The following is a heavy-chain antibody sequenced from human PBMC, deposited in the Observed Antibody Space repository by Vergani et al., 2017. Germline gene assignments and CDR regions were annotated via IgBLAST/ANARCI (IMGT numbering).Heavy chain of an antibody. CDR2: INPNSGCT. D-gene: IGHD2-2*01. Sequence: QVQLVQSGAEVKKPGASVKVSCKASGYTFTGYYMHWVRQAPGQGLEWMGWINPNSGCTNYAQKFQGRVTMTRDTSISTAYMELSRLRSDDTAVYYCARADPEDIVVVPAASLGDPDYWGQGTLVTVSS. J-gene: IGHJ4*02. V-gene: IGHV1-2*02. CDR3: ARADPEDIVVVPAASLGDPDY. CDR1: GYTFTGYY.